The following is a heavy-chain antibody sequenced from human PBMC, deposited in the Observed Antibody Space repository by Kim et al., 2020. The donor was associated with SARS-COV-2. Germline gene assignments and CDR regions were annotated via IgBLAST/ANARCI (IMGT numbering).Heavy chain of an antibody. CDR1: GFTFSSYA. CDR2: ISYDGSNK. Sequence: GGSLRLSCAASGFTFSSYAMHWVRQAPGKGLEWVAVISYDGSNKYYADSVKGRFTISRDNSKNTLYLQMNSLRAEDTAVYYCAALNGCGGDCSLGGYGMDVWGQGTTVTVSS. CDR3: AALNGCGGDCSLGGYGMDV. V-gene: IGHV3-30*04. J-gene: IGHJ6*02. D-gene: IGHD2-21*02.